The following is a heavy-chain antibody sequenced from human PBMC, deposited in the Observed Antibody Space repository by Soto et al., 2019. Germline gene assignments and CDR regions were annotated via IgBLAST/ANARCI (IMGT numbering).Heavy chain of an antibody. Sequence: SVKVSCKTSGGTFRSFSISWVRQAPGQGLEWMGGIIPIFETANYAQKFQGRVTITADEITGTAYMELRSLRSEDTGVYCCARDLEVVVLGVDHYYYYGMDVWGQGTTVTVSS. CDR1: GGTFRSFS. D-gene: IGHD2-15*01. CDR3: ARDLEVVVLGVDHYYYYGMDV. CDR2: IIPIFETA. J-gene: IGHJ6*02. V-gene: IGHV1-69*13.